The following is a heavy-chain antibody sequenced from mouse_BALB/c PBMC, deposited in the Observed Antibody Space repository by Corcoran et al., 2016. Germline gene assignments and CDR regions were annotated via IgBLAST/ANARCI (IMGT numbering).Heavy chain of an antibody. CDR2: IDPANGNT. J-gene: IGHJ1*01. Sequence: EVEQQQSGAELVKPGASVKLSCTASGFNIKETYMHWVKQRPEQGLEWIGRIDPANGNTKYDPKFQGKVTITADTSSNTASLQLSSLTSEDTAVYYCARWYWSFDVWGAGTTVTVSS. V-gene: IGHV14-3*02. CDR1: GFNIKETY. CDR3: ARWYWSFDV.